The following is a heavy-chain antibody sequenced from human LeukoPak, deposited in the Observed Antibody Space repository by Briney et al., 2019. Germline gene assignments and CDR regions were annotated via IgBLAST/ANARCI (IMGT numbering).Heavy chain of an antibody. CDR1: GYTFTSYG. J-gene: IGHJ4*02. Sequence: ASVKVSCEASGYTFTSYGISWVRQAPGQGLEWMGWISAYNGNTNYAQKLQGRVTMTTDTSTSTAYMELRSLRSDDTAVYYCARGYIMITFGGVIVIKPTFDYWGQGTLVTVSS. CDR3: ARGYIMITFGGVIVIKPTFDY. V-gene: IGHV1-18*01. CDR2: ISAYNGNT. D-gene: IGHD3-16*02.